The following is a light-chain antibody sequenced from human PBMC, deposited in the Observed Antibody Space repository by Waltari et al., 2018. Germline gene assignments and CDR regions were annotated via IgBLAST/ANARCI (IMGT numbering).Light chain of an antibody. CDR3: AAWDDSLKGVV. CDR1: TPNIGSNA. Sequence: QSVLTQPPSVSEAPRQRVAISCSGSTPNIGSNAVNWYQQLPGKAPTLLIYFDDLLSSGVSDRFSGSKSGTSASLAISGLQSEDEADYYCAAWDDSLKGVVFGGGTKLTVL. J-gene: IGLJ2*01. CDR2: FDD. V-gene: IGLV1-36*01.